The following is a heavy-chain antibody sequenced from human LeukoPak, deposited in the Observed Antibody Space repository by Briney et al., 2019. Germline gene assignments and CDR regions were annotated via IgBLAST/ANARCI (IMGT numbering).Heavy chain of an antibody. J-gene: IGHJ4*02. CDR2: ISVSGGTT. CDR1: GFTFSNYA. V-gene: IGHV3-23*01. CDR3: AKTFFVYTNYFDY. Sequence: GGSLRLSCATSGFTFSNYAMSWVRQGPGKGLEWVSGISVSGGTTDYADSVKGRFTISRDNSKNTLYVQMNSLRAEDTAVYYCAKTFFVYTNYFDYWGQGTQVTVSS. D-gene: IGHD2/OR15-2a*01.